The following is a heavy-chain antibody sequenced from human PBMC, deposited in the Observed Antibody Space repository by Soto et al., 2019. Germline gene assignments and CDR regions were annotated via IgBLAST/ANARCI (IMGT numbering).Heavy chain of an antibody. CDR1: GYTFTSYD. J-gene: IGHJ6*02. V-gene: IGHV1-8*01. CDR3: ACLGLLWFGESWDFYYGMDV. CDR2: MNPNSGNT. Sequence: ASVKVSCKASGYTFTSYDINWVRQATGQGLEWMGWMNPNSGNTGYAQKFQGRVTLTRNTSISTAYMELSSLRSEDTAVYYCACLGLLWFGESWDFYYGMDVWGQGTTVTVSS. D-gene: IGHD3-10*01.